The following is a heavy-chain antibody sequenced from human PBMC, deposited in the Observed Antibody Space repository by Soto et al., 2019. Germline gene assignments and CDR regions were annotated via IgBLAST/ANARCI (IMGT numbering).Heavy chain of an antibody. V-gene: IGHV3-23*01. CDR1: GFTFSSYD. CDR2: ISGSGGRT. CDR3: ARVEDWQQLVLDY. J-gene: IGHJ4*02. Sequence: EVQLLESGGGLVQPGGSLRLSCAASGFTFSSYDMSWVRQAPGQGLEWVSVISGSGGRTYSADSGKGRFTISRDNSKNTLYLQMNSLRAEDTAVYYCARVEDWQQLVLDYWGQGTLVTVSS. D-gene: IGHD6-13*01.